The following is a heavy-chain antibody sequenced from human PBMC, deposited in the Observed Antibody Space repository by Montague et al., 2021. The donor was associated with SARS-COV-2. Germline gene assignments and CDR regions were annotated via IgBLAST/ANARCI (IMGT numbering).Heavy chain of an antibody. CDR3: ARDQRGSALEWLGDGMDV. CDR1: GFTFSSYG. Sequence: SLRLSCAASGFTFSSYGMRWVRQAPGKGLEWVAVIWYDGSNKYYADSVKGRFTISRDNSKNTLYLQMNSLRAEDTAVYYCARDQRGSALEWLGDGMDVWGQGTTVTVSS. V-gene: IGHV3-33*01. D-gene: IGHD3-3*01. J-gene: IGHJ6*02. CDR2: IWYDGSNK.